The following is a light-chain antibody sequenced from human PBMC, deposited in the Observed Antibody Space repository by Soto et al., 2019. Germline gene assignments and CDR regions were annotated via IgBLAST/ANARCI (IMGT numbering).Light chain of an antibody. J-gene: IGKJ1*01. CDR3: QQYGSSPT. V-gene: IGKV3-20*01. CDR2: GAS. CDR1: QSVSSSA. Sequence: EIVLTQSPGTLSMSPGERATLSCRASQSVSSSALAWYQQTPGQAPRLLIFGASSRATGIPDRFSGSVSGTDFTLTISRLEPEDFAVYFCQQYGSSPTFGQGTKVEIK.